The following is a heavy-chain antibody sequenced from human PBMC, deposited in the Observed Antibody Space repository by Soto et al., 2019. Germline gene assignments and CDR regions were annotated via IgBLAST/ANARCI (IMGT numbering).Heavy chain of an antibody. V-gene: IGHV3-33*01. CDR3: ARIGSWALNFDY. Sequence: QVQLVESGGGVVQPGRSLRLSCAASGFTFSSYHMHWVRQAPGRGLEWLAVMWNDGSNKYYADSVKGRFTISRDNSKNTTWLQMNSLRVEDTAVYYCARIGSWALNFDYWGQGTLVTVSS. CDR1: GFTFSSYH. D-gene: IGHD6-13*01. CDR2: MWNDGSNK. J-gene: IGHJ4*02.